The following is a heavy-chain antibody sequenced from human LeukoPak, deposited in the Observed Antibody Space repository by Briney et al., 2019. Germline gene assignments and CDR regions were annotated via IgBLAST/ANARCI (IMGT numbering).Heavy chain of an antibody. D-gene: IGHD2-2*02. Sequence: GSSVKVSCKASGGTFSSYAISWVRQAPGQGLEWMGGIIPIFGTANYAQKFQGRATITADESTSTAYMELSSLRSEDTAVYYCAGGRFYCSSTSCYTNCYYYMDVWGKGTTVTVSS. V-gene: IGHV1-69*01. CDR3: AGGRFYCSSTSCYTNCYYYMDV. CDR1: GGTFSSYA. CDR2: IIPIFGTA. J-gene: IGHJ6*03.